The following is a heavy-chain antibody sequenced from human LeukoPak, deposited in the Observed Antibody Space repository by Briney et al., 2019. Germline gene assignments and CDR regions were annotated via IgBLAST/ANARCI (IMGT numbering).Heavy chain of an antibody. CDR3: ARLDYYHFDY. D-gene: IGHD3-22*01. CDR1: GGSISRYY. J-gene: IGHJ4*02. Sequence: PSETLSLTCTVPGGSISRYYWSWIRQPPGKGLEWIGYISYSGSTKYNPSLMSRVTISVDTFKNQFSLKLSSATAADTAVYYCARLDYYHFDYWGQGTVVTVSS. V-gene: IGHV4-59*01. CDR2: ISYSGST.